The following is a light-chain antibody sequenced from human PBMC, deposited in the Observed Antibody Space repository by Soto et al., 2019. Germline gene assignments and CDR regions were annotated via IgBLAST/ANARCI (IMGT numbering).Light chain of an antibody. CDR1: QFVSSTY. V-gene: IGKV3-11*01. J-gene: IGKJ5*01. CDR3: QQRSNWPPIT. CDR2: DAS. Sequence: EVVLTQSPGTLSLSPGARVTLSCRASQFVSSTYLAWYQQRPGQAPRLLIHDASHRAAGIPARFSGSGFGTDFTLTISSLEPEDAAVYYCQQRSNWPPITFGQGTRLEIK.